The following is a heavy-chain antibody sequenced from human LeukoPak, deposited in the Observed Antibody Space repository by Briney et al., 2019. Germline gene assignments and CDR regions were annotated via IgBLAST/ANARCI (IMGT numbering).Heavy chain of an antibody. CDR3: ARRQTTTDAFDI. CDR1: GYTFTSYY. Sequence: ASVKVSCKASGYTFTSYYMHWVRQAPGQGLEWMGIINPSGGSTSYALKFQGRVTMTRDTSTSTVYMELSSLRSEDTAVYYCARRQTTTDAFDIWGQGTMVTVSS. D-gene: IGHD1-1*01. CDR2: INPSGGST. J-gene: IGHJ3*02. V-gene: IGHV1-46*01.